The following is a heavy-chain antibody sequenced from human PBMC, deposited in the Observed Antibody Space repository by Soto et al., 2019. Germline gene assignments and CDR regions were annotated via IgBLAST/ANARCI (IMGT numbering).Heavy chain of an antibody. CDR2: ISGSGGST. V-gene: IGHV3-23*01. CDR3: AKIGEDYYDSSGPLDY. Sequence: GGSLRLSCAASGFTFSSYAMSWVRQAPGKGLEWVSAISGSGGSTYYADSVKGRFTISRDNSKNTLYPQMNSLRAEDTAVYYCAKIGEDYYDSSGPLDYWGQGTPVTVSS. J-gene: IGHJ4*02. D-gene: IGHD3-22*01. CDR1: GFTFSSYA.